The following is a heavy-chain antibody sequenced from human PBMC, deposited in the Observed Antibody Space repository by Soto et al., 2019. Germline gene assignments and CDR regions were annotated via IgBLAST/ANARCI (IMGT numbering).Heavy chain of an antibody. J-gene: IGHJ3*02. V-gene: IGHV4-39*01. Sequence: SETLSLTCIVSGGSISRSDYNWGWIRQPPGKGLEWIGSIYYSGNTYYNPSLKSRVTISVDTSKNQFSRKLRSVTAADTAVYYCARRAYSYGFRAFDIWGQGTMVTVSS. D-gene: IGHD5-18*01. CDR2: IYYSGNT. CDR3: ARRAYSYGFRAFDI. CDR1: GGSISRSDYN.